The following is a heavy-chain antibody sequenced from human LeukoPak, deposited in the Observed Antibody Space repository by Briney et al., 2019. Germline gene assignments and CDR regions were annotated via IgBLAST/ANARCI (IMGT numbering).Heavy chain of an antibody. CDR1: GGSISSGDYY. Sequence: SETLSLTCTVSGGSISSGDYYWSWIRQPPRKGLEWIGYIYYSGSTYYNPSLKSRVTISVDTSKNQFSLKLSSVTAADTAVYYCARDGGGSYVPTDAFDIWGQGTMVTVSS. CDR3: ARDGGGSYVPTDAFDI. J-gene: IGHJ3*02. CDR2: IYYSGST. V-gene: IGHV4-30-4*08. D-gene: IGHD1-26*01.